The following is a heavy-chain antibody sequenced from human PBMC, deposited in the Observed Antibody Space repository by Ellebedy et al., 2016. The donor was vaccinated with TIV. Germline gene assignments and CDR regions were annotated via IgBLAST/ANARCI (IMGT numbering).Heavy chain of an antibody. J-gene: IGHJ4*02. Sequence: GESLKISXAASGFTFSSYGMHWVRQAPGKGLEWVAVIWYDGSNKYYADSVKGRFTISRDNAKNSLYLQMNSLRDEDTAVYYCARDRGAAADPFFDYWGQGTLVTVSS. V-gene: IGHV3-33*01. CDR2: IWYDGSNK. CDR3: ARDRGAAADPFFDY. D-gene: IGHD6-13*01. CDR1: GFTFSSYG.